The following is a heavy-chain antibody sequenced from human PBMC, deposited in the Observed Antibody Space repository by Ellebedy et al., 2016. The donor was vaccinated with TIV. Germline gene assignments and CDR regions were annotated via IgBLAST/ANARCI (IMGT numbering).Heavy chain of an antibody. CDR1: GFTFDDYT. Sequence: GESLKISCAASGFTFDDYTMHWVRQAPGKGLEWVSLISWDGGNTHYVDSVKGRFTISRDNSNNTLYLQMNSLRTEDTALYYCAKDLGFYGSGSHYWGQGTLVTVSS. CDR2: ISWDGGNT. V-gene: IGHV3-43*01. D-gene: IGHD3-10*01. CDR3: AKDLGFYGSGSHY. J-gene: IGHJ4*02.